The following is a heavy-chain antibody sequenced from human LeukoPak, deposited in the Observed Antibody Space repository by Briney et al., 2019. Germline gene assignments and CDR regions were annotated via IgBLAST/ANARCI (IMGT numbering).Heavy chain of an antibody. D-gene: IGHD6-19*01. J-gene: IGHJ4*02. CDR1: GDSVTTTNYF. Sequence: PSETLSLTCSVSGDSVTTTNYFWGWIRQPSGKGLEWIASIQYSRNTYSNPSLLSRVTISVDTSKNQFSLKLSSVSAADTAVHYCARLGQEWLVGGAFDYWGQGALVTVSS. CDR3: ARLGQEWLVGGAFDY. CDR2: IQYSRNT. V-gene: IGHV4-39*01.